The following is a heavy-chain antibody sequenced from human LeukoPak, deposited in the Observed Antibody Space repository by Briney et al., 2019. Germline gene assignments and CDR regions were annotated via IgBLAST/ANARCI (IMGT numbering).Heavy chain of an antibody. J-gene: IGHJ6*03. V-gene: IGHV1-69*11. D-gene: IGHD3-10*01. CDR1: GGTFSSYA. CDR2: VIPILGTA. Sequence: ASVTVSCKASGGTFSSYAISWVRQAPGQGLEWMGRVIPILGTANYAQKFQGRVTITTDESTSTAYMELSSLRSEDTAVYYCARGVLGGYYGSGSYYRTGEYYYMDVWGKGTTVTVSS. CDR3: ARGVLGGYYGSGSYYRTGEYYYMDV.